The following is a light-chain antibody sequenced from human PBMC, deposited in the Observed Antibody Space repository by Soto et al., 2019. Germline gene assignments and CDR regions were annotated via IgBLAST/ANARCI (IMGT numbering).Light chain of an antibody. V-gene: IGLV1-40*01. CDR3: QSCDSSLSGSGV. Sequence: QSVLTQPPSVSAAPGQKVTISCTGSSSNIGAGYDVHWYQQLPGTAPKLLIYRNTNRPSGVPDRFSGSKSGTSASLAITGLQAEDEADYYCQSCDSSLSGSGVFGTGTKVTVL. CDR1: SSNIGAGYD. CDR2: RNT. J-gene: IGLJ1*01.